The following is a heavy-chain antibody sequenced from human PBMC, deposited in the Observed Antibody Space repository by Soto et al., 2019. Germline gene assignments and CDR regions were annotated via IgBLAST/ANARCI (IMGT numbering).Heavy chain of an antibody. V-gene: IGHV3-11*01. CDR3: ARGGHYDVWSGYYYYYYMDV. Sequence: QVQLVESGGGLVKPGGSLRLSCAASGFTFSDYYMSWIRQAPGKGLEWVSYISSSGSTIYYADSVKGPFTISRDNAKNSLYLQMSSLRAEDTAVYYCARGGHYDVWSGYYYYYYMDVWGKGTTVTVSS. CDR1: GFTFSDYY. CDR2: ISSSGSTI. J-gene: IGHJ6*03. D-gene: IGHD3-3*01.